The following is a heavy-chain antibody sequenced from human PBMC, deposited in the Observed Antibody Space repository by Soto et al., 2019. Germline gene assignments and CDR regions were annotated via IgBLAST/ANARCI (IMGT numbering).Heavy chain of an antibody. CDR3: ASSSSGYYGMDV. V-gene: IGHV1-69*06. Sequence: QVQLVQSGAEVKKPGSSVKVSCKASGGTFSSYAISWVRQAPGQGLEWMGGIIPIFGTANYAQKFQGRVTITADKSTSTAYMERSSLSSEDTAVYYCASSSSGYYGMDVWGQGTTVTVSS. J-gene: IGHJ6*02. CDR1: GGTFSSYA. D-gene: IGHD6-6*01. CDR2: IIPIFGTA.